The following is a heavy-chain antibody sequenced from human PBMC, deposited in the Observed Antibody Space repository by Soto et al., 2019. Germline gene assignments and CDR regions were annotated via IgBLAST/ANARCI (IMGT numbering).Heavy chain of an antibody. D-gene: IGHD5-12*01. CDR2: IDPSNSYT. CDR3: ARRGYGGYGGGDAFDI. CDR1: GYSFTSYW. J-gene: IGHJ3*02. V-gene: IGHV5-10-1*01. Sequence: GESLELSCQGSGYSFTSYWMSWVRQMPGKGLEWMGRIDPSNSYTNYSPSFQGHVTISADKSVSTAYLQWSSLKASDTAMYYCARRGYGGYGGGDAFDIWGQGTMVTVSS.